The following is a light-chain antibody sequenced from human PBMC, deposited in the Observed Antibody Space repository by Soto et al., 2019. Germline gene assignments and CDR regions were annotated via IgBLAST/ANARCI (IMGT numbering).Light chain of an antibody. CDR1: QSVSTN. CDR2: GAS. CDR3: QQYDNWPWT. Sequence: EILMTQSPATLSVSPGESATLSCRASQSVSTNFAWYQQKPGQVPSLLIYGASTRATGFPARFSGSGSGTDFTLTISSLQSEDFAFYYCQQYDNWPWTFGQGTKVDIK. J-gene: IGKJ1*01. V-gene: IGKV3-15*01.